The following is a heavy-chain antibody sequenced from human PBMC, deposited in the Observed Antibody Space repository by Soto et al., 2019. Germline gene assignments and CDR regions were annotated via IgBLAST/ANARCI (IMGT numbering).Heavy chain of an antibody. V-gene: IGHV5-10-1*01. CDR1: GYSFINYW. J-gene: IGHJ6*02. D-gene: IGHD6-6*01. CDR2: IDPSDSYT. Sequence: GESLKISCKGSGYSFINYWISWVRQMPGKGLEWMGRIDPSDSYTNYSPSFQGHVTISADKTISTAYLQWSSLKASDTAMYYCARGTIAARPYYYYYGMDVWGQGTTVTVSS. CDR3: ARGTIAARPYYYYYGMDV.